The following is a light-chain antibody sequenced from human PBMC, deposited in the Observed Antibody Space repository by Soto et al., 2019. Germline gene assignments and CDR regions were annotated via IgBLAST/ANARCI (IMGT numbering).Light chain of an antibody. CDR3: KQHGSSPIT. V-gene: IGKV3-20*01. CDR1: QSVSNNY. Sequence: EIVLTQSPGTLSLSPGERATLSCRASQSVSNNYLAWYQQKPGQAPRLLIYGASTRATGIQARFSGSGSGTDFTLTISRLEPEDFAVYYCKQHGSSPITFGQGTRLEIK. CDR2: GAS. J-gene: IGKJ5*01.